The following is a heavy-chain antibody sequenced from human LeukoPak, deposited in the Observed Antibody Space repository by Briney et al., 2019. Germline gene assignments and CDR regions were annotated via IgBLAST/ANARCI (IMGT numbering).Heavy chain of an antibody. D-gene: IGHD6-13*01. CDR1: GHTFTSYA. CDR3: ARGPGGSWAPFDY. J-gene: IGHJ4*02. V-gene: IGHV1-3*01. Sequence: ASVKVSCKASGHTFTSYAMHWVRQAPGQRLEWMGWINADNGNTEYSQKFQGRVTIVRDTSASTAYMELSSLKSEDTAVYYCARGPGGSWAPFDYWGQGTLVTVSS. CDR2: INADNGNT.